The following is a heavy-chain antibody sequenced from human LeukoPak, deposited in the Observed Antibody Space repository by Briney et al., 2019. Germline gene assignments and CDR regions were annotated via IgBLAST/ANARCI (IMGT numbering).Heavy chain of an antibody. Sequence: SGTLSLTCTVSNDSITSGAYYWTWIRQHPGKGLEWIGYIYYSGSTYYNPSLKSRISMSVDTSKNQFSLKLNSVTAADTAVYYCARDLAAAGSFDPWGQGTLVTVSS. CDR3: ARDLAAAGSFDP. V-gene: IGHV4-31*03. D-gene: IGHD6-13*01. J-gene: IGHJ5*02. CDR1: NDSITSGAYY. CDR2: IYYSGST.